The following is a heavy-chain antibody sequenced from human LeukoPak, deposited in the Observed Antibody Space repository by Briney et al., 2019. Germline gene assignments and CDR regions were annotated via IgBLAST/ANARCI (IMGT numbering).Heavy chain of an antibody. D-gene: IGHD3-10*01. V-gene: IGHV4-39*01. J-gene: IGHJ4*02. CDR1: GGSISSISYY. CDR2: IYYSGST. CDR3: ARLGPVWVQGEDY. Sequence: SETLSLTCTVSGGSISSISYYWGWIRQPPGKGLEWIGSIYYSGSTYYNPSLKSRVTISVDTSKNQFSLKLSSVTAADTAVYYCARLGPVWVQGEDYWGQGTLVTVSS.